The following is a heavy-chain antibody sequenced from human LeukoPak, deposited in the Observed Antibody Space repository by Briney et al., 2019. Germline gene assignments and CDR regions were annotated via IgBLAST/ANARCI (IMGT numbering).Heavy chain of an antibody. V-gene: IGHV3-21*01. Sequence: GGSLRLSCAASGFTFSSYSMNWVRQAPGKGLEWVSSISSSSSYIYYADSVKGRFTISRDNAKSSLYLQMNSLRAEDTAAYYCARGLRLGELSLFYWGQGTLVTVSS. D-gene: IGHD3-16*02. CDR1: GFTFSSYS. CDR2: ISSSSSYI. CDR3: ARGLRLGELSLFY. J-gene: IGHJ4*02.